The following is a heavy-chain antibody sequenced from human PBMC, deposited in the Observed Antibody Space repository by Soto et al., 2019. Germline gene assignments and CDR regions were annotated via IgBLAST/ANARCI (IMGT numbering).Heavy chain of an antibody. Sequence: PSETLSLTCAVYGGSFSGYYWSWIRQPPGKGLEWIGEINHSGSTNYNPSLKSRVTISVDTSKKQFSLKLSSVTAADPAVYYCASGTQPRSRYECLHPWGPGTLVTVSS. V-gene: IGHV4-34*01. CDR2: INHSGST. D-gene: IGHD6-13*01. CDR3: ASGTQPRSRYECLHP. CDR1: GGSFSGYY. J-gene: IGHJ5*02.